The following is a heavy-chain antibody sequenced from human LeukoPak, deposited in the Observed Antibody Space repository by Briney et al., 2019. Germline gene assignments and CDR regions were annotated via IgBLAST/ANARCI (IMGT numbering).Heavy chain of an antibody. D-gene: IGHD3-22*01. J-gene: IGHJ3*02. CDR2: IWYDGSNT. CDR3: AKGTQYYYDSSGYNDAFDI. CDR1: GFTFSNYG. Sequence: GRSLRLSCAASGFTFSNYGMHWVRQAPGKGLEWVALIWYDGSNTYYADSVKGRFTISRDNSKNTLYLQMNSLRAEDTAVYYCAKGTQYYYDSSGYNDAFDIWGQGTMVTVSS. V-gene: IGHV3-33*06.